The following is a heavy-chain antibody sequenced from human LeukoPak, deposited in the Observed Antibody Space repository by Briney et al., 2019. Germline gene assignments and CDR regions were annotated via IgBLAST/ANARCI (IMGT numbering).Heavy chain of an antibody. CDR3: ARYLSRGFYFDY. J-gene: IGHJ4*02. CDR1: GGSIGSGNYY. Sequence: PSETLSLTCTISGGSIGSGNYYWAWLRQPPGKGLEWIATINYSGSTYFNPSLKSRVTISVDTSKNQFSLKLTSVTAADTAVFYCARYLSRGFYFDYWGQGTLVTVSS. CDR2: INYSGST. V-gene: IGHV4-39*01.